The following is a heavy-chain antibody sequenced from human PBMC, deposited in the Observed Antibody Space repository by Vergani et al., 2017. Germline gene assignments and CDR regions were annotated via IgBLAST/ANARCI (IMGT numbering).Heavy chain of an antibody. V-gene: IGHV3-23*04. Sequence: EVQLVESGGGLVQPGGSLRLSCAASGFTFSSYAMSWVRQAPGKGLEWVSAISGSGGSTYYADSVKGRFTISRDNSKNTLYLQMNSLRAEDTAVYYCARDILRFLEWLSYMDVWGKGTTVTVSS. D-gene: IGHD3-3*01. CDR3: ARDILRFLEWLSYMDV. CDR1: GFTFSSYA. CDR2: ISGSGGST. J-gene: IGHJ6*03.